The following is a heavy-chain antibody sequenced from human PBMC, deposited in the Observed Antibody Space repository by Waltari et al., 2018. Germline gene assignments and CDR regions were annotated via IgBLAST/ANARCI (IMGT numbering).Heavy chain of an antibody. CDR1: GFTFSSPG. Sequence: QEQLVESGGGVVQPGRSLRLSCETSGFTFSSPGMHWVRQAPGKGLEWVAVIWDDGSDKYYADSVRGRFTISRDNSRNTVYLQMDSLRVEDTAVYYCTRDSTGTGFLWGQGTLVIVSS. CDR3: TRDSTGTGFL. J-gene: IGHJ4*02. CDR2: IWDDGSDK. V-gene: IGHV3-33*01. D-gene: IGHD3-9*01.